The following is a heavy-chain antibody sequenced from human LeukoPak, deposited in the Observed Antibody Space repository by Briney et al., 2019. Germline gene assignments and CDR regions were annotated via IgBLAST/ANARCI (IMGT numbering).Heavy chain of an antibody. CDR3: ARGAHIVDTAMAQPNDY. D-gene: IGHD5-18*01. CDR2: INSDGSST. CDR1: GFTFSSYW. J-gene: IGHJ4*02. Sequence: GGSLRLSCAASGFTFSSYWMHWVRQAPGKGLVWVSRINSDGSSTSYADSVKGRFTISRDNAKNTLYLQMNSLRAEDTAVYYCARGAHIVDTAMAQPNDYWGQGTLVTVSS. V-gene: IGHV3-74*01.